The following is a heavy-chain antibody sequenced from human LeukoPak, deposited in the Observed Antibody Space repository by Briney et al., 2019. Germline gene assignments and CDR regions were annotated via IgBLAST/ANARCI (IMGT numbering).Heavy chain of an antibody. CDR1: GGSISSSSYY. D-gene: IGHD6-13*01. J-gene: IGHJ4*02. CDR2: IYYSGST. CDR3: ARGYSSRKYYFDY. Sequence: SETLSLTCTVSGGSISSSSYYWGWIRQPPGKGLEWIGSIYYSGSTNYNPSLKSRVTISVDTSKNQFSLKLSSVTAADTAVYYCARGYSSRKYYFDYWGQGTLVTVSS. V-gene: IGHV4-39*07.